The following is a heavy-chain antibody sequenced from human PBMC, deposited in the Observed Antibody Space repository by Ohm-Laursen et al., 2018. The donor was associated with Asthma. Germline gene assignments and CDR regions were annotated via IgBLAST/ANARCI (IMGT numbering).Heavy chain of an antibody. V-gene: IGHV1-2*06. J-gene: IGHJ2*01. CDR2: INPNSGGT. Sequence: GASVKVSCKVSGYTFTGYYMHWVRQAPGQGLEWMGRINPNSGGTNYAQKFQGRVTMTRDTSISTAYMELSRLRSDDTAVYYCARGRYCPSSSGDWYLDLWGRGTLVTVSS. CDR3: ARGRYCPSSSGDWYLDL. D-gene: IGHD6-13*01. CDR1: GYTFTGYY.